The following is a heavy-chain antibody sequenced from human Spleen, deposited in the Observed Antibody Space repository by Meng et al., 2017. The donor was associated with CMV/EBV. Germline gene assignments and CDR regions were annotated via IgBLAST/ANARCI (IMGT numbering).Heavy chain of an antibody. CDR2: IGSSSTYI. Sequence: GGSLRLSCAASGFTFSSFRMNWVRQAPGKGLEWVSSIGSSSTYIYYADSLQGRFTISRDNAKNSLYLQMNSLRAADTAVYYCVREMEGGRYPLDSWGQGTLVTVSS. CDR3: VREMEGGRYPLDS. D-gene: IGHD3-16*02. CDR1: GFTFSSFR. V-gene: IGHV3-21*01. J-gene: IGHJ4*02.